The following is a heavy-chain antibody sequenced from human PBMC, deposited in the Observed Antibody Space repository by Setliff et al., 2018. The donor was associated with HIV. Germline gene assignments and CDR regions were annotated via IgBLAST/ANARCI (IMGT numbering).Heavy chain of an antibody. CDR3: ARGLTIFGVATPGIYSFMDV. J-gene: IGHJ6*03. D-gene: IGHD3-3*01. CDR2: IHYSGSS. CDR1: GYSISSGYY. V-gene: IGHV4-38-2*01. Sequence: PSETLSLTCAVSGYSISSGYYWGWIRQPPGKGLEWIGYIHYSGSSNYNPSLKSRVSISVDTSKKQVSLKLNSVTAADTAVYYCARGLTIFGVATPGIYSFMDVWGKGTTVTVSS.